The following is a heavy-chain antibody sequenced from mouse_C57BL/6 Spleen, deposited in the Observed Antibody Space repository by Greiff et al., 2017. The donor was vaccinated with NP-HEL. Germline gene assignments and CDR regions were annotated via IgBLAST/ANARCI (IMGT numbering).Heavy chain of an antibody. CDR2: IDPETGGT. CDR3: TRGTYYDYDGGY. V-gene: IGHV1-15*01. J-gene: IGHJ2*01. CDR1: GYTFTDYE. Sequence: VKLQESGAELVRPGASVTLSCKASGYTFTDYEMHWVKQTPVHGLEWIGAIDPETGGTAYNQKFKGKAILTADKSSSTAYMELRSLTSEDSAVYYCTRGTYYDYDGGYWGQGTTLTVSS. D-gene: IGHD2-4*01.